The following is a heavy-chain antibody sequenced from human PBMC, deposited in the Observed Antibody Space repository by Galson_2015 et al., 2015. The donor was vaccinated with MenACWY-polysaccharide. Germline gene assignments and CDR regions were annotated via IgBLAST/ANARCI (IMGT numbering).Heavy chain of an antibody. Sequence: SCKASGYTFTSNGISWVRQAPGQGLEWMGWISTYNGNTDNAQKFQGRVTMTTDTSTATAFMELRSLGSDDTAVYYCARDGSSSTAPRPSKYWGQGTLVTVSS. CDR3: ARDGSSSTAPRPSKY. CDR1: GYTFTSNG. CDR2: ISTYNGNT. J-gene: IGHJ4*02. D-gene: IGHD6-6*01. V-gene: IGHV1-18*01.